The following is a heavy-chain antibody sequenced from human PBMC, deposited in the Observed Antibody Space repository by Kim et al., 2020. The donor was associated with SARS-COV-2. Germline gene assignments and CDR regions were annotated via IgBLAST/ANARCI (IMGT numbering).Heavy chain of an antibody. V-gene: IGHV4-4*07. CDR2: IYTSGNT. Sequence: SETLSLTCTVSGASVTTYYWTWIRQSAGKGLEWIGRIYTSGNTTYNPSLKSRATMSLDTSKNHFSLNMSSVTAADTAVYYCARHGSWLNPWGQGIVVTVSS. D-gene: IGHD3-10*01. CDR1: GASVTTYY. CDR3: ARHGSWLNP. J-gene: IGHJ5*02.